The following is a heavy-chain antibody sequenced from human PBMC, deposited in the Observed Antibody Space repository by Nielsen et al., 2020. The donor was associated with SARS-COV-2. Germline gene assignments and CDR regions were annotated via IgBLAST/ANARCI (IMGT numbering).Heavy chain of an antibody. J-gene: IGHJ4*02. Sequence: GALRLSCAASGFSVSTNYINWVRQAPGRGLEWLSVIYTDGNADYAESVRGRFTVFRDNSKNTLYLQMNSLRVDDTAVYYCARDPFLVDPLWGQGTLVTVSS. CDR2: IYTDGNA. V-gene: IGHV3-53*01. D-gene: IGHD1-26*01. CDR3: ARDPFLVDPL. CDR1: GFSVSTNY.